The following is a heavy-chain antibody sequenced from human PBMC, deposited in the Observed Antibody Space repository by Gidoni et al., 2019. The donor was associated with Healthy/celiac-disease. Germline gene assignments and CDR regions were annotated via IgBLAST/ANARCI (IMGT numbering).Heavy chain of an antibody. D-gene: IGHD3-3*01. CDR3: ARSPGITIFGVVIAYFDY. CDR2: INHSGRT. J-gene: IGHJ4*02. V-gene: IGHV4-34*01. CDR1: GGSFSGYY. Sequence: QVQLQQWGAGLLKPSETLSLTCAVYGGSFSGYYWSWIRQPPGKGLEWIGEINHSGRTNYNPSLKSRVTISVDTYKNQFSLKLSAVTAADTAVYYCARSPGITIFGVVIAYFDYWGQGTLVTVSS.